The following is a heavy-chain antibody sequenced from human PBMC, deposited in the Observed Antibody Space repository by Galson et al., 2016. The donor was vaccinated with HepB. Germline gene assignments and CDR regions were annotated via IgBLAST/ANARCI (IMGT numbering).Heavy chain of an antibody. CDR3: VRGTRGWSGVDY. Sequence: SLRLSCAASGITFSNYWMSWIRQAPGKGLEWVAKIKPDESEKYYVDSVKGRFTISRDNAKNTLFLEMNSLRVEDTAVYYCVRGTRGWSGVDYWGQGTLITVSS. CDR2: IKPDESEK. D-gene: IGHD6-19*01. V-gene: IGHV3-7*01. J-gene: IGHJ4*02. CDR1: GITFSNYW.